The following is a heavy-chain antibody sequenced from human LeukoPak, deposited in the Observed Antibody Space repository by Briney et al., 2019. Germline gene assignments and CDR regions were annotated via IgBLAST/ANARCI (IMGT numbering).Heavy chain of an antibody. J-gene: IGHJ4*02. CDR1: GLTFSTYS. D-gene: IGHD2-15*01. CDR2: ISGSSNYI. CDR3: ARDRNCTGGSCHENLDY. V-gene: IGHV3-21*01. Sequence: GGSLRLSCAASGLTFSTYSMTWVRQAPGKGLEWVSSISGSSNYIHYADSVRGRFTISRDNAKTSLYLQMNSLRAEDTAVYYCARDRNCTGGSCHENLDYWGQGTPVTVSS.